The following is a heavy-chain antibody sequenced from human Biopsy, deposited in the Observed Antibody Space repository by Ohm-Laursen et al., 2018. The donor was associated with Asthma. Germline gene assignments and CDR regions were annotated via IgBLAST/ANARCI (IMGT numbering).Heavy chain of an antibody. J-gene: IGHJ3*02. CDR3: VRDGTDDAFDI. CDR1: GFSFSNFA. D-gene: IGHD1-1*01. Sequence: SLRLPCAASGFSFSNFAIHWVRQAPGKGLEWVGVISKDASTQDYADSVKGRFTMARDNSKNTQDLQMNSLREEDTAVYYCVRDGTDDAFDIWGQGTVVSVSS. CDR2: ISKDASTQ. V-gene: IGHV3-30*01.